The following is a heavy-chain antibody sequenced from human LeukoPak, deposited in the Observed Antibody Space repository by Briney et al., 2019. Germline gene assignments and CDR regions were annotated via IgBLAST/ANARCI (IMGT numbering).Heavy chain of an antibody. CDR1: GFTFSNYA. CDR2: ITGSGGNT. J-gene: IGHJ4*02. V-gene: IGHV3-23*01. D-gene: IGHD3-9*01. Sequence: PGGSLRLSCAASGFTFSNYAMSWVRQAPGKGLEWVSAITGSGGNTCYADSVKGRFTISRDNSKNTVFLQMNSLRAEDTAAYYCAKWGDYDVLTGYYVSDYWGQGTLVTVSS. CDR3: AKWGDYDVLTGYYVSDY.